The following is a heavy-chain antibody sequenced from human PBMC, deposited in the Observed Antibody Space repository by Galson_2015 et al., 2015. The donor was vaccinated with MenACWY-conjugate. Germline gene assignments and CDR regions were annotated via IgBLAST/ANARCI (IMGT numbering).Heavy chain of an antibody. Sequence: QSGAEVKKPGESLKISCKGSGYTFTTYWIGWVRQMPGKGLEWMGFISPGDSYTRYNPAFQGQVTISADKPISTAYLQWNSLQAPDTAMYYCTRHPPGGRGMDVWGQGTTVTVSS. V-gene: IGHV5-51*01. D-gene: IGHD1-26*01. CDR1: GYTFTTYW. CDR2: ISPGDSYT. CDR3: TRHPPGGRGMDV. J-gene: IGHJ6*02.